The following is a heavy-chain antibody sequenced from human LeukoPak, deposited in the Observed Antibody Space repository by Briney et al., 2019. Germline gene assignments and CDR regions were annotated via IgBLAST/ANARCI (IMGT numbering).Heavy chain of an antibody. CDR3: ASGRYCSADICTGGDSFDI. CDR2: KYARGSS. Sequence: SETLSLTCTVSGGSISNYYWSWIRQPAGKGLEWIGRKYARGSSNYNPPVQSRVTMSVDTSKNQFSLKLRSVTAADTAVYYCASGRYCSADICTGGDSFDIWGQGTMVSVSP. CDR1: GGSISNYY. V-gene: IGHV4-4*07. D-gene: IGHD2-15*01. J-gene: IGHJ3*02.